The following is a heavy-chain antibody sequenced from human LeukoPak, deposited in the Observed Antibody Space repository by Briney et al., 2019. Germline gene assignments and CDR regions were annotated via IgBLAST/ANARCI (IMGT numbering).Heavy chain of an antibody. Sequence: GASVKVSCKASGYTFTSYYMHWVRQAPGQGLEWMGIINPNGGSTSYAQKFQGRVTMTRDTSTSAVYMELSSLRSEDTAVYYCARGAGVVPALYYYYYGMDVWGQGTTVTVSS. D-gene: IGHD2-2*01. V-gene: IGHV1-46*01. CDR1: GYTFTSYY. J-gene: IGHJ6*02. CDR2: INPNGGST. CDR3: ARGAGVVPALYYYYYGMDV.